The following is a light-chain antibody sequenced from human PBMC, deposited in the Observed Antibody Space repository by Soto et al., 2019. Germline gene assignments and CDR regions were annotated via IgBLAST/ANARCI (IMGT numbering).Light chain of an antibody. CDR2: DVT. Sequence: QSALTQPASVSGSPGESITISCTGTSSDVGGYNYVSWYQQHPGKAPKLMIYDVTNRPSGVSNRFSGSKSGNTASLTISGLQPEDEADYYCSSFPTSTIPYVFGTGTKVTVL. V-gene: IGLV2-14*03. CDR3: SSFPTSTIPYV. J-gene: IGLJ1*01. CDR1: SSDVGGYNY.